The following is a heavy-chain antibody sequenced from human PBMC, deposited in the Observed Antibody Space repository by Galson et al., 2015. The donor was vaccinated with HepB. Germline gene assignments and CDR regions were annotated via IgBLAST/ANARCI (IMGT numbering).Heavy chain of an antibody. V-gene: IGHV3-53*01. CDR2: LYSGGSA. D-gene: IGHD2-15*01. Sequence: LRLSCAASGFTVNTNYMSWVRQAPGKGLEWVSLLYSGGSAFYADSVKGRFTISRDNSKNTLYLQMNSLRAEDTAIYYCARGYCSGSSCYPAERWGQGTLVTVSS. CDR1: GFTVNTNY. CDR3: ARGYCSGSSCYPAER. J-gene: IGHJ4*02.